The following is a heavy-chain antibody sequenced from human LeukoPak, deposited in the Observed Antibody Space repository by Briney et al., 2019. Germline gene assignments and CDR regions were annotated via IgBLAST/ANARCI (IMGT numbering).Heavy chain of an antibody. D-gene: IGHD3-9*01. CDR1: GYTFTSYG. V-gene: IGHV1-18*01. CDR2: ISAYNGNT. Sequence: GASVKVSCKASGYTFTSYGISWVRQAPGQGLEWMGWISAYNGNTNYAQKLQGRVTMTTDTSTSTAYMELRSLRSDDTAVYYCARRGLRYFDRAQTPFDYWGQGTLVTVSS. CDR3: ARRGLRYFDRAQTPFDY. J-gene: IGHJ4*02.